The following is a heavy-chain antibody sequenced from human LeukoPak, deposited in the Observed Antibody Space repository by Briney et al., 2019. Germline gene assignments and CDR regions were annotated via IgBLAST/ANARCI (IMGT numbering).Heavy chain of an antibody. CDR3: ARRGLGYCSGGSCLKTGRAFDI. D-gene: IGHD2-15*01. V-gene: IGHV4-38-2*02. Sequence: SETLSLTCTVSGYSISSGYYWGWIRQPPGKGLEWIGSIYHSGSTYYNPSLKSRVTISVDTSKNQFSLKLSSVTAADTAVYYCARRGLGYCSGGSCLKTGRAFDIWGQGTMVTVSS. CDR2: IYHSGST. CDR1: GYSISSGYY. J-gene: IGHJ3*02.